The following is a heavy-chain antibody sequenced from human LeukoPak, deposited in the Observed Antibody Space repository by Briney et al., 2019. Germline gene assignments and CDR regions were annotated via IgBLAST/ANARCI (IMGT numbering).Heavy chain of an antibody. V-gene: IGHV3-23*01. CDR3: ARDFYDY. CDR2: IGGSGSYT. CDR1: GFTFSTYA. J-gene: IGHJ4*02. D-gene: IGHD3-3*01. Sequence: GWSLRLSCAASGFTFSTYAMIWVRQAPGKGLEGVSVIGGSGSYTYYADSVKGRYTISRDNSKDTLYLQINSLRPEDTALYYCARDFYDYWGQGNLRTVSS.